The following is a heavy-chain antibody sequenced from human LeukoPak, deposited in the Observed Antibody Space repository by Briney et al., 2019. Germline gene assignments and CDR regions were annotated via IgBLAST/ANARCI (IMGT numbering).Heavy chain of an antibody. D-gene: IGHD3-10*01. V-gene: IGHV4-31*03. CDR3: ASGHRIKYGSGSYYKFPNYYYYYYMDV. Sequence: SETLSLTCTVSGGSISSGGYYWSWIRQHPGKGLEWIGYIYYSGSTYYNPSLKSRVTISVDTSKNQFSLKLSSVTAADTAVYYCASGHRIKYGSGSYYKFPNYYYYYYMDVWGKGTTVTVSS. CDR1: GGSISSGGYY. CDR2: IYYSGST. J-gene: IGHJ6*03.